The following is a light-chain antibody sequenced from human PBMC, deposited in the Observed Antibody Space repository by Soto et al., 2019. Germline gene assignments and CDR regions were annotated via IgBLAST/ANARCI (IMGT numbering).Light chain of an antibody. J-gene: IGKJ2*01. CDR2: GAS. CDR3: QQYDSSSYI. Sequence: DIVLTQSPGTLSLSPGERATLSCRASQTVSSSYLAWYQQKPGQAPRLLIYGASSRATGIPDRFSGSGSGTDFTLTISRLEPGDFAVYYCQQYDSSSYICGQGTKLEIK. V-gene: IGKV3-20*01. CDR1: QTVSSSY.